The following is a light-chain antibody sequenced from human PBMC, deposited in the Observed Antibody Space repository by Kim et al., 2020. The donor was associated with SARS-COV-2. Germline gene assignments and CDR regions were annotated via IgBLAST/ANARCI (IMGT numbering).Light chain of an antibody. CDR3: QKYNTAPWT. Sequence: APVGDGVTISCRASQGINNYLAWYQQKPGKAPKLLIYAATTLQLGVSSRFSGSGSGTVFTLTISDLQPEDVATYYCQKYNTAPWTFGHGTKVDIK. J-gene: IGKJ1*01. CDR1: QGINNY. CDR2: AAT. V-gene: IGKV1-27*01.